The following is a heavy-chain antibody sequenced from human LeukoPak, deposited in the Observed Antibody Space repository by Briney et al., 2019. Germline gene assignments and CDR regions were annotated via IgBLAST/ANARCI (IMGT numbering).Heavy chain of an antibody. D-gene: IGHD6-19*01. V-gene: IGHV4-59*01. J-gene: IGHJ4*02. CDR1: GGSISSYY. CDR3: ARDTGYSSGWYYFDY. Sequence: SETLSLTCTVSGGSISSYYWSWIRQPPGKGLEGIGYIYYSGSTNYNSSLKSRVTISVDTSKNQFSLKLSSVTAADTAVYYCARDTGYSSGWYYFDYWGQGTLVTVSS. CDR2: IYYSGST.